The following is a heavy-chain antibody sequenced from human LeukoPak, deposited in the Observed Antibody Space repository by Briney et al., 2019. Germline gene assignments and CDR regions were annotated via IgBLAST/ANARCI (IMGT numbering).Heavy chain of an antibody. CDR1: GFTFSSYG. CDR3: AKDPPAYYYDSSGYLDY. Sequence: GALRLSCAASGFTFSSYGMHWVRQAPGKGLEWVAVISYDGSNKYYADSVKGRFTISRDNSKSTLYLQMNSLRAEDTAVYYCAKDPPAYYYDSSGYLDYWGQGTLVTVSS. J-gene: IGHJ4*02. V-gene: IGHV3-30*18. D-gene: IGHD3-22*01. CDR2: ISYDGSNK.